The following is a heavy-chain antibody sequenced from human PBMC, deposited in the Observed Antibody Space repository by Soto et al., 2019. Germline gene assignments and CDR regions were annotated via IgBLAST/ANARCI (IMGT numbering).Heavy chain of an antibody. V-gene: IGHV1-69*13. CDR2: IFPIFCTA. D-gene: IGHD2-8*01. CDR1: GGTFSSYA. J-gene: IGHJ4*02. CDR3: ARVVIDLGYCTNGVCYTPLYYFDY. Sequence: SVKVSCKASGGTFSSYAISWVRQAPGQGLEWMGGIFPIFCTANYAQKFQGRVTITADESTSTAYMELSSLRSEDTAVYYCARVVIDLGYCTNGVCYTPLYYFDYWGQGTLVTVSS.